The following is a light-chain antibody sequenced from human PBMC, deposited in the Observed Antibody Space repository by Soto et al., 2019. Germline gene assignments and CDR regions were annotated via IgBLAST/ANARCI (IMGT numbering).Light chain of an antibody. CDR2: KAS. CDR1: QSISSW. V-gene: IGKV1-5*03. J-gene: IGKJ2*01. CDR3: QQYNSYSYT. Sequence: DIQMTQSPSTLSASVGDRVTITCRASQSISSWLAWYQQKPGKAPKLLIYKASSLESGVPSRCSGSGSGTEFTLTISILQPDDFATYYCQQYNSYSYTFGQGTKLEIK.